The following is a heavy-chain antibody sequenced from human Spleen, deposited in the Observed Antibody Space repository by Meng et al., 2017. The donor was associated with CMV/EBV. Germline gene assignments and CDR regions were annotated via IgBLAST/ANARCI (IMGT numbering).Heavy chain of an antibody. D-gene: IGHD3-3*01. Sequence: GESLKISCAASGFAFSSYGMHWVRQAPGKGLEWLADISSDGNSQHYTDSVKGRFTVSRDISKNTLFLQMNSLKSEDTAMYYCARGDFWSGDSYYAMDVWGQGTPVTVSS. V-gene: IGHV3-30*19. CDR1: GFAFSSYG. J-gene: IGHJ6*02. CDR3: ARGDFWSGDSYYAMDV. CDR2: ISSDGNSQ.